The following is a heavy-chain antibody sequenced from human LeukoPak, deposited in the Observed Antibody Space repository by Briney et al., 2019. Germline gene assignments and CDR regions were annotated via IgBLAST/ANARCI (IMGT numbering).Heavy chain of an antibody. CDR1: RYTYTSYG. J-gene: IGHJ6*02. CDR2: ISAYNGNT. V-gene: IGHV1-18*01. CDR3: ARDRSRETYCYLTGGMDV. D-gene: IGHD2-21*01. Sequence: ASVKVSCKASRYTYTSYGLSWVRQAPGQGLEWMGWISAYNGNTNYAQKLQGRVTVTTDTSTSTAYMELRSLRSDDTAVYYCARDRSRETYCYLTGGMDVWGQGTTVTVSS.